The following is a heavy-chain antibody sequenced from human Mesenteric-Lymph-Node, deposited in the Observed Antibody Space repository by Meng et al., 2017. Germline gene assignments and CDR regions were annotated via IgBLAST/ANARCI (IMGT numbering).Heavy chain of an antibody. V-gene: IGHV4-59*12. Sequence: GSLRLSCSISGGSFSPYYWSWIRQSPGRGLEWIGYIQSSGSATYNPSLKSRVTISMDMSKNQFSLSLSSVTAADTAVYYCARDSGSYYRADAFAIWGQGTMVTVAS. D-gene: IGHD1-26*01. CDR3: ARDSGSYYRADAFAI. CDR2: IQSSGSA. J-gene: IGHJ3*02. CDR1: GGSFSPYY.